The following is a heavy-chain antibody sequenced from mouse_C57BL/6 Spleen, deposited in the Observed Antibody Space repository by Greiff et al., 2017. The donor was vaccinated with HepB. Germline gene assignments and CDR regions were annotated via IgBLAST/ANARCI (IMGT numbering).Heavy chain of an antibody. J-gene: IGHJ1*03. CDR3: AQGRISYWDFDG. CDR1: GFSLTSYG. V-gene: IGHV2-6*02. D-gene: IGHD1-1*01. CDR2: IWSGGST. Sequence: QVQLKESGPGLVAPSQSLSITCTVSGFSLTSYGVHWVRQPPGKGLEWLVVIWSGGSTTYNSAFKSRLSISKDNSKSQVFLKMNSLQTYDTAMCSWAQGRISYWDFDGWGTGTTVTVSS.